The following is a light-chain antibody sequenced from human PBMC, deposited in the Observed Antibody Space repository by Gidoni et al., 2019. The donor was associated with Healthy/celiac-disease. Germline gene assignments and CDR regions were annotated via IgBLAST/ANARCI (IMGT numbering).Light chain of an antibody. J-gene: IGKJ3*01. CDR3: QQYDNLPPIFT. Sequence: DIQMTQSPSSLSASVGDRVTITCQASPDISNYLNWYQQKPGKAPKLLIYDASNLETGVPSRFSGSCSGTDFTFTISSLQPADIATYYCQQYDNLPPIFTFGPGTKVDIK. CDR2: DAS. CDR1: PDISNY. V-gene: IGKV1-33*01.